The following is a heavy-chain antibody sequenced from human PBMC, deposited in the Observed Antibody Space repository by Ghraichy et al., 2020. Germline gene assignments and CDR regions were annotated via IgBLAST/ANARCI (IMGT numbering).Heavy chain of an antibody. V-gene: IGHV4-4*02. CDR1: GGSISSTNC. Sequence: ESLNISCAVSGGSISSTNCWTWVRQPPGKGLEWIGEVYHSGSTNYNPSLQSRVTISQDKSKSQLSVKVNSVTAADTAVYYCARERSYDFWSGYRYFDHWGQGMLVTVSS. D-gene: IGHD3-3*01. CDR3: ARERSYDFWSGYRYFDH. CDR2: VYHSGST. J-gene: IGHJ4*02.